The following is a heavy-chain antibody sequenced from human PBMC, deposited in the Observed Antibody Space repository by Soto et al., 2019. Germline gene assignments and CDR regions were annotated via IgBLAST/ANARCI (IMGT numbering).Heavy chain of an antibody. J-gene: IGHJ4*02. CDR1: GGSISSSSYY. CDR3: ARDQGPKYIAAAVTR. Sequence: QLQLQESGPGLVKPSETLSLTCTVSGGSISSSSYYWGWIRQPPGKGLEWIGSIYYSGSTYYNPSLKSRVTISVDTSKNQFSLKLSSVTAADTAVYYCARDQGPKYIAAAVTRWGQGTLVTVSS. CDR2: IYYSGST. D-gene: IGHD6-13*01. V-gene: IGHV4-39*02.